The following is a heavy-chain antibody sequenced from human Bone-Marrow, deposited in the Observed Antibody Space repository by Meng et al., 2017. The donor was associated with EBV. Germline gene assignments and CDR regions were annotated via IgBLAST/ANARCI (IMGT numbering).Heavy chain of an antibody. D-gene: IGHD3-10*01. V-gene: IGHV1-69*01. CDR2: LIPMVGAP. CDR3: ASESGRGFTPDY. CDR1: GGTFRSEA. Sequence: QVQLLQSGAEVKKPGSSVKVSCRTSGGTFRSEAVSWVRQAPGQGLEWMGGLIPMVGAPHYAQKFQGRVTIIADESTSTHSMELNSLRSEDTAMYYCASESGRGFTPDYWGQGTLVTVSS. J-gene: IGHJ4*02.